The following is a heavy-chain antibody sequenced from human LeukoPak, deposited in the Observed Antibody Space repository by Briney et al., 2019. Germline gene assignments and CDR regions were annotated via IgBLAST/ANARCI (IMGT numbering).Heavy chain of an antibody. CDR1: GYTFSDYY. Sequence: ASVKVSCKASGYTFSDYYMHWVRQAPGQGLEWMGWISPNSGGTHFAQKFQGRVTMTRETAITTAYMELSRLIANDTAVYYCARARLTSPTGGPDAIDFLGQGTMVTVPS. V-gene: IGHV1-2*02. J-gene: IGHJ3*01. D-gene: IGHD2-8*02. CDR2: ISPNSGGT. CDR3: ARARLTSPTGGPDAIDF.